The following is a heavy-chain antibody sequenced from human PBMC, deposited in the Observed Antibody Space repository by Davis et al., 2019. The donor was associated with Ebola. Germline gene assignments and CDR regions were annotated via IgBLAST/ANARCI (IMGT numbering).Heavy chain of an antibody. Sequence: SVKVSCKPSGGSFSSSAPNWVRQAPGQGLEWMGGIIPLFGSVNYAPKFQGRLTITAADSTGTAHMELYSLTSEDTAIYYCARDFYDSTDYPSRYFDVWGPGTLVTVST. CDR1: GGSFSSSA. J-gene: IGHJ2*01. CDR2: IIPLFGSV. V-gene: IGHV1-69*13. D-gene: IGHD3-22*01. CDR3: ARDFYDSTDYPSRYFDV.